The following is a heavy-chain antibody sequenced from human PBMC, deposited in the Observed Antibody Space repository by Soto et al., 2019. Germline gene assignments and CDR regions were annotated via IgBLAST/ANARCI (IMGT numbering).Heavy chain of an antibody. CDR1: GFTFSSYA. V-gene: IGHV3-23*01. D-gene: IGHD6-13*01. CDR2: ISGSGGST. J-gene: IGHJ4*02. Sequence: GGSLRLSCAASGFTFSSYAMSWVRQAPGKGLEWVSAISGSGGSTYYADSVKGRFTISRDNSKNTLYLQMNSLRAEDTAVYYCAKSIFPYSSSWYLFDYWGQGTLVTVSS. CDR3: AKSIFPYSSSWYLFDY.